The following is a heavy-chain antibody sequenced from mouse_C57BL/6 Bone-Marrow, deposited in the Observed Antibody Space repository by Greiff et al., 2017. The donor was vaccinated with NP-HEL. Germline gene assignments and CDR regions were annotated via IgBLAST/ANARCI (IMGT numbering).Heavy chain of an antibody. CDR3: EEEGYVRGSWFAY. CDR1: GYTFTSYW. J-gene: IGHJ3*01. CDR2: IDPSDSYT. D-gene: IGHD2-2*01. V-gene: IGHV1-59*01. Sequence: VQLQQPGAELVRPGTSVKLSCKASGYTFTSYWMHWVKQRPGQGLEWIGVIDPSDSYTNYNQKFKGKATLTVDTSSSTAYMQLSSLTSEDSAVFYWEEEGYVRGSWFAYWGQGTLVTVSA.